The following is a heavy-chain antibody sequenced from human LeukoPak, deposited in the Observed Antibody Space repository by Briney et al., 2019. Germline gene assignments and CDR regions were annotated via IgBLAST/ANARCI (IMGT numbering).Heavy chain of an antibody. D-gene: IGHD3-10*01. J-gene: IGHJ4*02. CDR1: GGTFSSYA. CDR2: IIPIFGTA. V-gene: IGHV1-69*05. Sequence: GASVKVSCKASGGTFSSYAISWVRQAPGQGLEWMGGIIPIFGTANYARKFQGRVTITTDESTSTAYMELSSLRSEDTAVYYCARSLKYYYGSGSYSPFDYWGQGTLVTVSS. CDR3: ARSLKYYYGSGSYSPFDY.